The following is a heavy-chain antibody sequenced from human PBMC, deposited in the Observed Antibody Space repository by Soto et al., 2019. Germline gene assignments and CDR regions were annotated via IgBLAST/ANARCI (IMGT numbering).Heavy chain of an antibody. J-gene: IGHJ3*02. CDR1: GFTFSSYA. V-gene: IGHV3-23*01. Sequence: GGSLRLSCAASGFTFSSYAMSWVRQAPGKGLEWVSAISGSGGSTYYADSVKGRFTISRDNSKNTLYLQMNSLRADDTAVYYCAKLCESGGYRDSRFFPCDIWGNGTMVTVSS. CDR2: ISGSGGST. D-gene: IGHD1-26*01. CDR3: AKLCESGGYRDSRFFPCDI.